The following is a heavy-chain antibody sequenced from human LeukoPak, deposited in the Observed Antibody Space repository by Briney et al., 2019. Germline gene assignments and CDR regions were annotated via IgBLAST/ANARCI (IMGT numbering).Heavy chain of an antibody. CDR2: ISGSGGNT. J-gene: IGHJ4*02. Sequence: GGSLRLSCAASGFTFSSYAMSWVRQAPGKGLEWVSAISGSGGNTYYADSVKGRFTISRDNSKNTLYLHMHSLRADDTALYYCAKDLHGAFDYWGQGTLVTVSS. D-gene: IGHD3-10*01. CDR3: AKDLHGAFDY. CDR1: GFTFSSYA. V-gene: IGHV3-23*01.